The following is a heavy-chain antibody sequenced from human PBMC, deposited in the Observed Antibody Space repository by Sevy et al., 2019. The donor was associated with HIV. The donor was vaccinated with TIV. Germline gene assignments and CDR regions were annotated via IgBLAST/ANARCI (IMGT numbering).Heavy chain of an antibody. V-gene: IGHV1-69*13. J-gene: IGHJ4*02. CDR1: GGTFSNYA. CDR2: IIPIFGTT. CDR3: ARTPILVIPGATDLYFDN. D-gene: IGHD2-2*01. Sequence: ASVKVSWKASGGTFSNYALSWARQAPGQGLEWMGGIIPIFGTTNFAQTFQGRVTITADEFTSTAYMELSSLRSADTAVYYCARTPILVIPGATDLYFDNWGQGTLVTVSS.